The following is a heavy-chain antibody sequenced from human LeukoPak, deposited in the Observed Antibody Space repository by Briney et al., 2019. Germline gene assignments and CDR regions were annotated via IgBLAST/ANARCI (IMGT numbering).Heavy chain of an antibody. J-gene: IGHJ6*02. Sequence: GRSLRLSCAASGFTFSNYGMHWVRQAPGKGLEWVAVISYDESDKYYADSVKGRFTISRDNSKNTLYLQMNSLRPEDTAVYYCAKGVVAATHAAYYGMDVWGQGTTVAVSS. D-gene: IGHD2-15*01. V-gene: IGHV3-30*18. CDR1: GFTFSNYG. CDR2: ISYDESDK. CDR3: AKGVVAATHAAYYGMDV.